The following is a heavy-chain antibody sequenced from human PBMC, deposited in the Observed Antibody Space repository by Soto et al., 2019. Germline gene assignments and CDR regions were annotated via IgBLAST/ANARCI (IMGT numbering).Heavy chain of an antibody. D-gene: IGHD6-19*01. Sequence: SETLSLTCTVSGGSISSYYWSWIRQPPGKGLEWIGYIYYSGSTNYNPSLKSRVTISVDTSKNQFSLKLSSVTAADTAVYYCAREPRRSSGWATYYFDYWGQETLVTVSS. V-gene: IGHV4-59*01. CDR3: AREPRRSSGWATYYFDY. CDR1: GGSISSYY. CDR2: IYYSGST. J-gene: IGHJ4*02.